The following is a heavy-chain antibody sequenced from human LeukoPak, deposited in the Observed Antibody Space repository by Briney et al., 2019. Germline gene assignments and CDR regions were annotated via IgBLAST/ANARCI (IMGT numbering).Heavy chain of an antibody. D-gene: IGHD4-17*01. Sequence: SETLSLTCTVSGGSISSYYWSWIRQPPGKGLEWIGYIYYSGSTNYNPSLKSRVTISVDTSKNQFSLKLSSVTAADTAVYYCARADYGDYLTSFDYWGQGTLATVSS. CDR1: GGSISSYY. CDR2: IYYSGST. CDR3: ARADYGDYLTSFDY. V-gene: IGHV4-59*08. J-gene: IGHJ4*02.